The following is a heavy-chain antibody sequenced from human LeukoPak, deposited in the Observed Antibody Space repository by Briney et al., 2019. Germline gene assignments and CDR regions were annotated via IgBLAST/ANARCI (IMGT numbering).Heavy chain of an antibody. V-gene: IGHV3-23*01. J-gene: IGHJ4*02. CDR3: AKVPSSGWYAGY. D-gene: IGHD6-19*01. CDR1: GFTFSSYA. Sequence: GGSLRLSCAASGFTFSSYAMTWVRQAPGKGLEWVSAISGSGGSTYSADSVKGRFTISRDNSKNTLYLQMNSLRAEDTAVYYCAKVPSSGWYAGYWGQGTLVTVSS. CDR2: ISGSGGST.